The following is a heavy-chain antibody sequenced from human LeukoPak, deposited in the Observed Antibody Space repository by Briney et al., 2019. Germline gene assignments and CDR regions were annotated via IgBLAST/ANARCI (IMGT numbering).Heavy chain of an antibody. Sequence: GGSLRLSCAAPGFTFRSYGMHWVRQAPGKGLEYVSAISSNGGTTYYANSVKGRFTISRDNSRDTLSLHMGSLRAEDMAMYYCARGRQWLLPDYWGQGTLVTVSS. V-gene: IGHV3-64*01. J-gene: IGHJ4*02. CDR2: ISSNGGTT. D-gene: IGHD6-19*01. CDR3: ARGRQWLLPDY. CDR1: GFTFRSYG.